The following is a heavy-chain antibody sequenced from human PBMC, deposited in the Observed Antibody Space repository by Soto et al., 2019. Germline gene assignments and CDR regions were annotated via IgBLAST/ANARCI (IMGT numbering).Heavy chain of an antibody. CDR1: GFTFSSYA. J-gene: IGHJ4*02. CDR3: ARDGPLIAARSVVCSFDY. Sequence: GGSLRLSCAASGFTFSSYAMHWVRQAPGKGLEWVAVISYDGSNKYYADSVKGRFTISRDNSKNTLYLQMNRLRAEDTAVYYCARDGPLIAARSVVCSFDYWGQGTLVTVSS. V-gene: IGHV3-30-3*01. D-gene: IGHD6-6*01. CDR2: ISYDGSNK.